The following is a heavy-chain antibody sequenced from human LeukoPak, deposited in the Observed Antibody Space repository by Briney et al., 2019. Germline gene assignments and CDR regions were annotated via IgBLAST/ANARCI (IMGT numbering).Heavy chain of an antibody. D-gene: IGHD1-26*01. Sequence: GGSLRLSCAASGFTFSSYSMNWVRQAPGKGLEWVSSISSSSSYIYYADSVKGRFTISRDNAKNTLYLQMNSLRAEDTAVYYCTRDGVGTGDYWGQGTLATVSS. CDR1: GFTFSSYS. CDR2: ISSSSSYI. J-gene: IGHJ4*02. V-gene: IGHV3-21*01. CDR3: TRDGVGTGDY.